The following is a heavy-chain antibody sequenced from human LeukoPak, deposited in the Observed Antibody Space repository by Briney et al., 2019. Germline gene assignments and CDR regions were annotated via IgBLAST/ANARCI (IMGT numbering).Heavy chain of an antibody. J-gene: IGHJ3*02. CDR3: AKGDLNDAFDI. CDR1: GFTFDDYA. D-gene: IGHD5-24*01. V-gene: IGHV3-9*01. CDR2: SSWNSGSI. Sequence: GGSPRLSCAASGFTFDDYAMHWVRQAPGKGLEWVSGSSWNSGSIGYADSVKGRFTISRDNAKNSLYLQMNSLRAEDTALYYCAKGDLNDAFDIWGQGTMVTVSS.